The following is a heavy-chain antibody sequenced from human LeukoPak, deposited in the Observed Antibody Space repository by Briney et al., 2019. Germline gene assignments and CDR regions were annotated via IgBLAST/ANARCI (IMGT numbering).Heavy chain of an antibody. Sequence: PSETLSLTCTVSGGSISSGGYYWNWIRQPPGKGLEWIGYMYHNGSTYYNPSLKSRVTISGDRSKNQVSLKLSSVTAADTAVYYCARVQGRKTVLGYFDYWGQGTLVTVSS. V-gene: IGHV4-30-2*01. CDR1: GGSISSGGYY. CDR3: ARVQGRKTVLGYFDY. CDR2: MYHNGST. D-gene: IGHD3-10*01. J-gene: IGHJ4*02.